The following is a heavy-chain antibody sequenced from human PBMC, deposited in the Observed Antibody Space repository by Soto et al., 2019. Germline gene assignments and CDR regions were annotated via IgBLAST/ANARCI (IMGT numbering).Heavy chain of an antibody. D-gene: IGHD3-3*01. J-gene: IGHJ4*02. Sequence: SETLSLTCAVYGGSFSGYYWSWISQTPGKGLEWIGEINHSGSTNYNPSLKSRVTISVDTSKNQFSLKLSSVTAADTAVYYCARGRSGFWSGYYRLVPFDYWGQGTLVTVSS. CDR3: ARGRSGFWSGYYRLVPFDY. CDR1: GGSFSGYY. V-gene: IGHV4-34*01. CDR2: INHSGST.